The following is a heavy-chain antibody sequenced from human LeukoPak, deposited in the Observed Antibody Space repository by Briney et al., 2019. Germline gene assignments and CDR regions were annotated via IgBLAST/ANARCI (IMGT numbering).Heavy chain of an antibody. CDR2: IKQDGNEK. Sequence: GGSLRLSCAASGFTFNNYWMTWVRQAQGKGLEWVANIKQDGNEKYYVDSVKGRFTISRDNAKNSLYLQMNSLRAEDTAVYFCVRGMDVWGQGTTVTVSS. CDR1: GFTFNNYW. V-gene: IGHV3-7*01. CDR3: VRGMDV. J-gene: IGHJ6*02.